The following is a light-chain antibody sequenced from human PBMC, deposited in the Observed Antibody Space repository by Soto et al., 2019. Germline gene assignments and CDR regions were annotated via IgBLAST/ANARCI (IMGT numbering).Light chain of an antibody. CDR2: AAS. J-gene: IGKJ1*01. Sequence: EIVLTQSPGTLSLSPGERATLSCRASQTVRSNLAWYQQKPGQAPRLLIYAASTRATGIPARFIGNGSGTEFTLTISSLQSEDFAVYYCQQYGSSPRTFGQGTKVDIK. V-gene: IGKV3-20*01. CDR3: QQYGSSPRT. CDR1: QTVRSN.